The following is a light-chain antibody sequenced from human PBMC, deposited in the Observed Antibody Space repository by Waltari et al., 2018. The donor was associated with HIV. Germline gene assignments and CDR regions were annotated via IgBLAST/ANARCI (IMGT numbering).Light chain of an antibody. V-gene: IGLV2-14*01. J-gene: IGLJ2*01. CDR1: SSDVGGSNF. CDR2: EVR. CDR3: SSYTSSSTLV. Sequence: QSALTQPASVSGSPGQSITISCTGTSSDVGGSNFVSWFQHHPGKAPKVMIYEVRNRPAGVSNCFSGSKSGKTAALTISGLQAEDEADYYCSSYTSSSTLVFGGWTKLTVL.